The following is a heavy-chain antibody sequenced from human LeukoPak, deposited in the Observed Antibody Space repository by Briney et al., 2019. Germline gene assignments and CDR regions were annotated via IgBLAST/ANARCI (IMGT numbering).Heavy chain of an antibody. Sequence: GGSLRLSCAASEFTFSSYWMSWVRQAPGKGLEWVANIKQDGGQIYYLESVKGRFTVSRDNAKNSLYLQMNSLRAEDTAVYYCARLGARQMLEYWGQGTLVTVSP. J-gene: IGHJ4*02. CDR1: EFTFSSYW. CDR2: IKQDGGQI. CDR3: ARLGARQMLEY. V-gene: IGHV3-7*01. D-gene: IGHD4-17*01.